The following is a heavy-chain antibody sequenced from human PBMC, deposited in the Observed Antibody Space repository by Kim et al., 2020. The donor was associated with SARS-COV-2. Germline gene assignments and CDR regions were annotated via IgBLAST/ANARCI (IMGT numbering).Heavy chain of an antibody. CDR2: IKTDGITT. V-gene: IGHV3-48*03. Sequence: GGSLRLSCAASGFTFRYYQMSWVRQSPGEGLEWVSTIKTDGITTHYADSVQGRSAISRDNAQSSLHLQINSLRTEDTAVYYCVRSLIATLGTGNFDIWGQGTVVAVSS. CDR3: VRSLIATLGTGNFDI. D-gene: IGHD6-13*01. J-gene: IGHJ3*02. CDR1: GFTFRYYQ.